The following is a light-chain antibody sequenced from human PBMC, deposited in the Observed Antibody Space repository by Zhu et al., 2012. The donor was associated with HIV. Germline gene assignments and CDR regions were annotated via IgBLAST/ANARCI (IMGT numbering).Light chain of an antibody. Sequence: DIQMIQSPSTPSASVGDRVTITCRATQNIGRNLAWYQQKPGKAPKALIYKASNLESGVPSRFSGSGSGAEFTLTISSLQPDDLATYYCQQYETYPLTFGQGTRLGIK. V-gene: IGKV1-5*03. CDR3: QQYETYPLT. J-gene: IGKJ5*01. CDR2: KAS. CDR1: QNIGRN.